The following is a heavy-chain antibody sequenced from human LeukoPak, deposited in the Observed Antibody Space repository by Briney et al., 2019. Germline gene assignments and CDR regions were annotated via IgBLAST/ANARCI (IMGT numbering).Heavy chain of an antibody. D-gene: IGHD3-10*01. Sequence: GGSLRVSCAASGFTFSSYAMTWVRQAPGKGLEWVSSISVSGGSTYYADSVKGRFTISRDNSKNTLYLQMNSLRAEDTAVYYCAKDFVRFGELSLLDYWGQGTLVTVSS. J-gene: IGHJ4*02. CDR3: AKDFVRFGELSLLDY. CDR2: ISVSGGST. CDR1: GFTFSSYA. V-gene: IGHV3-23*01.